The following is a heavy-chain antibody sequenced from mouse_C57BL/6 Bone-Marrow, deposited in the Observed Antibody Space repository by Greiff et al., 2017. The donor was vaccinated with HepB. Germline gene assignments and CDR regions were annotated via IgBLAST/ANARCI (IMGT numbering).Heavy chain of an antibody. CDR3: ARGDVGFAY. J-gene: IGHJ3*01. D-gene: IGHD3-3*01. V-gene: IGHV5-17*01. CDR1: GFTFSDYG. Sequence: DVKLVESGGGLVKPGGSLKLSCAASGFTFSDYGMHWVRQAPEKGLEWVAYISSGSSTIYYADTVKGRFTISRDNAKNTLFLQMTSLRSEDTARYYCARGDVGFAYWGQGTLVTVSA. CDR2: ISSGSSTI.